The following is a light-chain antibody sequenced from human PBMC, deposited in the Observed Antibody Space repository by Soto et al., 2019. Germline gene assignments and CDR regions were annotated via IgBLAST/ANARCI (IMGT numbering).Light chain of an antibody. Sequence: QSVLTQPPSASGSPGQSVTISCTGTSSDIGGYNYVPWYQQHPGKAPKLMIYEVSKRPSGVSNRFSGSKSGNTASLTISGLQAEDEADYYCCSYAGSSTFYVFGTGTKVTVL. J-gene: IGLJ1*01. V-gene: IGLV2-23*02. CDR2: EVS. CDR1: SSDIGGYNY. CDR3: CSYAGSSTFYV.